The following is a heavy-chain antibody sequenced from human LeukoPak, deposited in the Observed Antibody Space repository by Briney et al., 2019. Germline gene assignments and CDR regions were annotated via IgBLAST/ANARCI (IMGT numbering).Heavy chain of an antibody. V-gene: IGHV4-34*01. D-gene: IGHD6-13*01. CDR3: ARPGDISSWYDY. CDR2: INHVETA. Sequence: SETLSLTCAVYGGSFSDYYWTWIRQPPGKGLEWIGEINHVETANYNPSLKSRVAISVDTSKSQFFLRLNSVTAADTAVYYCARPGDISSWYDYWGQGTVVTVSS. CDR1: GGSFSDYY. J-gene: IGHJ4*02.